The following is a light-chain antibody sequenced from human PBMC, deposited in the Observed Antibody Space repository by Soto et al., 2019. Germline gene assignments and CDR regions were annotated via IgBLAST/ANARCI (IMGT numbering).Light chain of an antibody. J-gene: IGKJ1*01. CDR3: KQYDNLPWT. CDR2: GTS. V-gene: IGKV3-15*01. CDR1: QSLSSS. Sequence: KLLTQSPGTLSLSPGERATLFCRASQSLSSSLDWYQQKSGQAPRLSIYGTSRRATGVPVRFRGSGSGTDFTLTISSLQSEDFGVYFCKQYDNLPWTFGQGTKLEMK.